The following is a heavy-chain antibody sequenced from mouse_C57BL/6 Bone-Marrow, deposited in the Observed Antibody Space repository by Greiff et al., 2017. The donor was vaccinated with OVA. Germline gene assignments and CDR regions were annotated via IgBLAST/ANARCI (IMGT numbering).Heavy chain of an antibody. D-gene: IGHD1-1*02. CDR1: GFTFSSYA. V-gene: IGHV5-4*01. CDR3: ARDGTWYFDY. Sequence: EVQLQQSGGGLVKPGGSLKLSCAASGFTFSSYAMSWVRQTPEKRLEWVATISDGGSYTYYPDNVKGRFTISRDNAKNNLYLQMSHLKSEDTAMYYCARDGTWYFDYWGQGTTLTVSS. J-gene: IGHJ2*01. CDR2: ISDGGSYT.